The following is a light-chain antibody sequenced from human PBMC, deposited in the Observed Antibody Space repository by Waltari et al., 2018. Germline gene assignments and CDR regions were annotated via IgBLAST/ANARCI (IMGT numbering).Light chain of an antibody. Sequence: DIQMTQSPSSLSASVGDRVTITCRASQDISVWLAWYQQKPGKAPIFLIYKTSNLQSGVPSRFSGSGSGTDFTLIITSLQPEDFATYYCQQYHSAPPTFGQGTKVEIK. V-gene: IGKV1-12*01. CDR1: QDISVW. J-gene: IGKJ1*01. CDR2: KTS. CDR3: QQYHSAPPT.